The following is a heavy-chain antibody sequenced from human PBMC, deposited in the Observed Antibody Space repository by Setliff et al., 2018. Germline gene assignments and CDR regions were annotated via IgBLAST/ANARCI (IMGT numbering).Heavy chain of an antibody. D-gene: IGHD2-15*01. J-gene: IGHJ4*02. CDR3: ARGRGPDIVVTIPGDY. CDR2: ISPYSGKT. V-gene: IGHV1-18*01. Sequence: ASVKVSCKTSGYNFITLGINWVRQAPGQGLEWVGWISPYSGKTDYAQKFQGRVIMTIDSATTTAYMELKTLRSDDTAVYYCARGRGPDIVVTIPGDYWGLGTQVTVSS. CDR1: GYNFITLG.